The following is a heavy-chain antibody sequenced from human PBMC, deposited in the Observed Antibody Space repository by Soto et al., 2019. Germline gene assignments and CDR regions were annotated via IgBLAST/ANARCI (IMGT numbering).Heavy chain of an antibody. CDR2: ISGSGDNT. CDR1: GFTFGRYA. CDR3: AKTSAPRTLGLATR. Sequence: EVQLLESGGGLVQPGGSLTLSCGASGFTFGRYAMMWVRQTPGKGLEWVSFISGSGDNTYYGESVKGRFTISRDNSRNTLFLHMARLRTDDTAVYYCAKTSAPRTLGLATRWGQGTPVSVSS. D-gene: IGHD6-19*01. V-gene: IGHV3-23*01. J-gene: IGHJ4*02.